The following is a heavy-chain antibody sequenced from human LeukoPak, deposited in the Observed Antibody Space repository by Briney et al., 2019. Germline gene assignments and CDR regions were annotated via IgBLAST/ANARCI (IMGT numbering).Heavy chain of an antibody. V-gene: IGHV3-30-3*01. Sequence: GGSLALSRAASGFTFSYYAMHWVRQPPGKGLEWVAVISYDGSNKYYADSVKGRFTISRDNSKSTLYLQMDSLIAGDTAVYYCARQGDTGSWYFDYWGQGTLVTVSS. J-gene: IGHJ4*02. D-gene: IGHD2-21*02. CDR1: GFTFSYYA. CDR2: ISYDGSNK. CDR3: ARQGDTGSWYFDY.